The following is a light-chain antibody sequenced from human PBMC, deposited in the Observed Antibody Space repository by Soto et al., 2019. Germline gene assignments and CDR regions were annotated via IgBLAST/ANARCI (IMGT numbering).Light chain of an antibody. CDR3: QQSYSTLLT. CDR2: AAS. J-gene: IGKJ4*01. Sequence: GDRVTITCRASQSIRTDLNWYRQKPGKAPELLIYAASTLQSGVPSRFSGSGSGTQFTLTISSLQAEDFATYHCQQSYSTLLTFGEGTKVDIK. CDR1: QSIRTD. V-gene: IGKV1-39*01.